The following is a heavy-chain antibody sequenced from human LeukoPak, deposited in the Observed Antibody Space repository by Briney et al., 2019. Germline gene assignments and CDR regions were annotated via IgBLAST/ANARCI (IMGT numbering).Heavy chain of an antibody. CDR3: ARWRGGMGLLNPPYFGY. CDR2: ISSSGRTI. J-gene: IGHJ4*02. V-gene: IGHV3-11*04. Sequence: GGSPRLSCAASGFTLSDYYMSWIRQAPGKGLEWLLCISSSGRTIYYADSVKGRFTISRDNAKNSLYLQMSSLRVEDTAVYYCARWRGGMGLLNPPYFGYWGLGTLVTVSS. CDR1: GFTLSDYY. D-gene: IGHD3-3*01.